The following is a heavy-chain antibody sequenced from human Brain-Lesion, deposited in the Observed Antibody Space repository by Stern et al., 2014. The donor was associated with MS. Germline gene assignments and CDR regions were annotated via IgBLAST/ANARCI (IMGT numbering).Heavy chain of an antibody. D-gene: IGHD5-18*01. CDR2: ILFSGGP. J-gene: IGHJ5*02. CDR3: ARDWSGSSIHLAPAYGGHIRFDP. Sequence: VQLVESGPGLVKPSQTLSLTCTVSGDSISSGGFFFSWGRPPPREGPGLVGYILFSGGPLYNPSLKSRVSISLDTSKNQFSLRLSSVTAADTAVYYCARDWSGSSIHLAPAYGGHIRFDPWGQGTLVTVSS. V-gene: IGHV4-31*03. CDR1: GDSISSGGFF.